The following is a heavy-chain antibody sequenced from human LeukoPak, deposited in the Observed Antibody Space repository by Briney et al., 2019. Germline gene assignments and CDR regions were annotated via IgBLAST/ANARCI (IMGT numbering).Heavy chain of an antibody. Sequence: GGSLRLSCAASGFIVSSNYMSWVRQAPGKGLEWVSVIYRGGSTFYADSVKGRFTISRDNSKNTLYLQMKSLRAEDTAVYYCARDLDGYGGFDYWGQGTLVTVSS. CDR3: ARDLDGYGGFDY. J-gene: IGHJ4*02. CDR1: GFIVSSNY. D-gene: IGHD2-15*01. V-gene: IGHV3-66*01. CDR2: IYRGGST.